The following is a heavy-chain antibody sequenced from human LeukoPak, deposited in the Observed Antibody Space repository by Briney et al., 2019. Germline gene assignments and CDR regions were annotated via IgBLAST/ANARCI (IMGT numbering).Heavy chain of an antibody. CDR1: GFTFSSYA. V-gene: IGHV3-30-3*01. CDR3: ARGTTTPDY. D-gene: IGHD1-26*01. CDR2: ISYDGSNK. J-gene: IGHJ4*02. Sequence: PGGSLRLSCAASGFTFSSYAMHWVRQAPGKGLEWVAVISYDGSNKYYADSEKGRFTISRDNSKNTLYLQMNSLRAEDTAVYYCARGTTTPDYWGQGTLVTVSS.